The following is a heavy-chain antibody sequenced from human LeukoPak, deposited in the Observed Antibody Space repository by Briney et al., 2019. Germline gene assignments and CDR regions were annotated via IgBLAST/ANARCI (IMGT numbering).Heavy chain of an antibody. CDR1: GLTFSSYA. Sequence: GGSLRLSCAASGLTFSSYAMSWVRQALGKGLVWVSAISGTGIYIYHADSVKGRFTISRDNSKNTLYLQMNSLRVEDTAIYYCAKDTVRGDFDYWGQGTLVTVSS. D-gene: IGHD3-10*01. CDR2: ISGTGIYI. CDR3: AKDTVRGDFDY. J-gene: IGHJ4*02. V-gene: IGHV3-23*01.